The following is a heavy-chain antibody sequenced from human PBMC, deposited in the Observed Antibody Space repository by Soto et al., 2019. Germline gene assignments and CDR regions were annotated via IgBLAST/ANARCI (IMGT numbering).Heavy chain of an antibody. V-gene: IGHV1-69*01. CDR1: GGTFSSYA. CDR2: IIPIFGTA. Sequence: QVQLVQSGAEVKKPGSSVKVSCKASGGTFSSYAISWVRQAPGQGLEWMGGIIPIFGTANYAQKFQGRVTITADESTSTAYMELSSLRSEETAVYYCARAEYSSSGTIYWYFDLWGRGTLVTVSS. CDR3: ARAEYSSSGTIYWYFDL. J-gene: IGHJ2*01. D-gene: IGHD6-6*01.